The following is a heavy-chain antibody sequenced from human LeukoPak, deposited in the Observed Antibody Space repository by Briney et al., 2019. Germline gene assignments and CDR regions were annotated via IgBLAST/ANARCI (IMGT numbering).Heavy chain of an antibody. CDR3: ARLTIYDDTDY. CDR1: QLIFSKYG. CDR2: ITRSGSNI. D-gene: IGHD3-3*01. J-gene: IGHJ4*02. V-gene: IGHV3-48*03. Sequence: GGSLRLSCTGSQLIFSKYGLNWVRQSPGKGLEWISSITRSGSNIDYADSVRGRFTISRDNAKNSLFLHMNSLRVEDTAVYYCARLTIYDDTDYWGQGTPVTVSS.